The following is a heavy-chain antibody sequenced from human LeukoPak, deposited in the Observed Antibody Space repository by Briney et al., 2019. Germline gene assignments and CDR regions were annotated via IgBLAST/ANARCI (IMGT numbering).Heavy chain of an antibody. J-gene: IGHJ5*02. D-gene: IGHD3-9*01. CDR3: ARDDYDILTGYYGWFDP. CDR1: GYTFTSYG. Sequence: ASVKVSCKASGYTFTSYGISWVRQAPGQGLEWMGWISAYNGNTNYAQKLQGRVTMTTDTSTSTAYMELRSLRSDDTAVYYCARDDYDILTGYYGWFDPWGQGTLVTVSS. CDR2: ISAYNGNT. V-gene: IGHV1-18*01.